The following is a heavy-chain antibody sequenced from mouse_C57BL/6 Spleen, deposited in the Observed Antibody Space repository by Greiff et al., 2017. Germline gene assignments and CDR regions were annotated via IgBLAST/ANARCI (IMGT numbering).Heavy chain of an antibody. CDR1: GYTFTSYW. Sequence: QVQLQQPGADFVQPGASVTISCTASGYTFTSYWMTWVKQMPGPGLEWIGDIHPGGSSTNYHAQFKSKAILAVDTSYSTAYMQLSSLTSEDSAVYDCARRDYWGQGTTLTVSA. CDR2: IHPGGSST. V-gene: IGHV1-55*01. J-gene: IGHJ2*01. CDR3: ARRDY.